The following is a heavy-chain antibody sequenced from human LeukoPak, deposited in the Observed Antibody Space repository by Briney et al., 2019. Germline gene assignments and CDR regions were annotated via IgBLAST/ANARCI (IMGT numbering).Heavy chain of an antibody. CDR1: GGSISSYY. CDR2: IYYSGST. CDR3: ARGRMVAAAQADAFDI. V-gene: IGHV4-59*01. D-gene: IGHD6-13*01. J-gene: IGHJ3*02. Sequence: SETLSLTCTVSGGSISSYYWSWIRQPPGKGLEWIGYIYYSGSTNYNPSLKSRVTISVDTSKNQFSLKLSSVTAADTAVYYCARGRMVAAAQADAFDIWGQGTMVTVSS.